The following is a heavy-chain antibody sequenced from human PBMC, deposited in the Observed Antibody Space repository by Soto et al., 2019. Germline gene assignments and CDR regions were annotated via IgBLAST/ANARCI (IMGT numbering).Heavy chain of an antibody. Sequence: GGSLRLSCAASGFTFSSYGMHWVRQAPGKGLEWVAVIWYDGSNKYYADSVKGRFTISRGNSKNTLYLQMNSLRAEDTAVYYCARDYSSGYKPLRMDVWGQGTTVTVSS. CDR1: GFTFSSYG. V-gene: IGHV3-33*01. CDR3: ARDYSSGYKPLRMDV. J-gene: IGHJ6*02. D-gene: IGHD3-22*01. CDR2: IWYDGSNK.